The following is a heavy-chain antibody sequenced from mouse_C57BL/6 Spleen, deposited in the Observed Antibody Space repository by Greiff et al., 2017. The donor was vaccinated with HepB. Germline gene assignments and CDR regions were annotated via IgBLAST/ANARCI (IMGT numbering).Heavy chain of an antibody. V-gene: IGHV5-4*03. CDR1: GFTFSSYA. D-gene: IGHD1-1*01. CDR3: ARGDYGSYFDY. J-gene: IGHJ2*01. CDR2: ISDGGSYT. Sequence: EVKLMESGGGLVKPGGSLKLSCAASGFTFSSYAMSWVRQTPEKRLEWVATISDGGSYTYYPDNVKGRFTISRDNAKNNLYLQMSHLKSEDTAMYYCARGDYGSYFDYWGQGTTLTVSS.